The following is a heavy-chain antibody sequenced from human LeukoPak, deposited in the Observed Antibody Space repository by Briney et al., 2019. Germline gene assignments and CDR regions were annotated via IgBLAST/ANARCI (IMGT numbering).Heavy chain of an antibody. V-gene: IGHV4-59*12. CDR1: GGSISSYY. CDR3: ARDPVVVVAAGAPDAFDI. CDR2: IYYSGST. Sequence: PSETLSLTCTVSGGSISSYYWSWIRQPPGKGLEWIGYIYYSGSTNYNPSLKSRVTISVDTSKNQFSLKLSSVTAADTAVYYCARDPVVVVAAGAPDAFDIWGQGTMVTVSS. D-gene: IGHD2-15*01. J-gene: IGHJ3*02.